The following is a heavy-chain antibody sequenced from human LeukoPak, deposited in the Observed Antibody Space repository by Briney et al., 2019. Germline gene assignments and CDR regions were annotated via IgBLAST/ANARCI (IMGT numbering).Heavy chain of an antibody. Sequence: PGGSLRLSCAASGFTFSGYAMSWVRQAPGKGLEWVSGISGRGDNTYYARSVKGRFTISRDNSKNTLRLQMNSLRDEDTAVYYCAKRVQGNTGPFHCWGQGTLASVSS. V-gene: IGHV3-23*01. D-gene: IGHD4-23*01. CDR1: GFTFSGYA. J-gene: IGHJ4*02. CDR3: AKRVQGNTGPFHC. CDR2: ISGRGDNT.